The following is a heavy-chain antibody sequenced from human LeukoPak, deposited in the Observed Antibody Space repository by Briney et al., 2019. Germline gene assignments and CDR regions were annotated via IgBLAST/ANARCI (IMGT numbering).Heavy chain of an antibody. V-gene: IGHV3-48*01. Sequence: GGSLRLSCAASGFTFSSYSMLWVRQAPGKGLEWVSYISSSSSTIYYADSVKGRFTISRDNAKNSLYLQMNSLRAEDTALYYCARGFRDYGDLPGAFDIWGQGTMVTVSS. CDR2: ISSSSSTI. D-gene: IGHD4-17*01. CDR3: ARGFRDYGDLPGAFDI. CDR1: GFTFSSYS. J-gene: IGHJ3*02.